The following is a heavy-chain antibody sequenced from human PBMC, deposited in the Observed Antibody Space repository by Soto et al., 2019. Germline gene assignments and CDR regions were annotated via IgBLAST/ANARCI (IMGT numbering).Heavy chain of an antibody. Sequence: QVQLQQWGAGLLKPSETLSLTCAVYGGSFSGYYWSWIRQPPGKGLEWIGEINHSGSTNYNPSLNSRVTISVDTSKNQFSLKLSSVTAADTAVYYCARGFHYYYYMDVWGKGTTVTVSS. V-gene: IGHV4-34*01. CDR3: ARGFHYYYYMDV. CDR2: INHSGST. CDR1: GGSFSGYY. J-gene: IGHJ6*03.